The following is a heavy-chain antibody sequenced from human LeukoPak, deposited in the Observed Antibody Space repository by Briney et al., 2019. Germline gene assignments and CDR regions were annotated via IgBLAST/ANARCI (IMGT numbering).Heavy chain of an antibody. CDR3: AKDQVQWLVIHYYYGMDV. CDR2: ISGSGGST. J-gene: IGHJ6*02. D-gene: IGHD6-19*01. V-gene: IGHV3-23*01. Sequence: GGSLRLSCAASGFTFSSYAMSWVRQAPGKGLEWVSAISGSGGSTYYADSVKGRFTISRDNSKNTLYLQMNSLRAEDTAVYYCAKDQVQWLVIHYYYGMDVWGQGTTVTVSS. CDR1: GFTFSSYA.